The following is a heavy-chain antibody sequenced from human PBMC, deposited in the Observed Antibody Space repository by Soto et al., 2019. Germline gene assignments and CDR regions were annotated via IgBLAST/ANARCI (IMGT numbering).Heavy chain of an antibody. Sequence: SETCPSPALSMVGPSVVTTGAGSASPHGRGWSGLGEINHSGSTNYNPSLKSRVTISVDTSKNQFSLKLSSVTAADTAVYYCASPGTAVAGRVVSSYYYGMDVWGQGTTVTVSS. V-gene: IGHV4-34*01. CDR1: VGPSVVTT. CDR3: ASPGTAVAGRVVSSYYYGMDV. J-gene: IGHJ6*02. CDR2: INHSGST. D-gene: IGHD6-19*01.